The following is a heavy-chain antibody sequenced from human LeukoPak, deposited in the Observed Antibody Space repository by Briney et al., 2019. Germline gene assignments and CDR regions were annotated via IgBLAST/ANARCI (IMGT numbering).Heavy chain of an antibody. CDR2: IYTIGST. V-gene: IGHV4-4*07. J-gene: IGHJ4*02. CDR3: ARLDLVYAIIDY. CDR1: GGSISSYY. Sequence: SETLSLTCTVSGGSISSYYWSWIPQPAGKGLEWIGRIYTIGSTNYNPSLKSRVTMSVDTSKNQFSLKLSSVTAADTAVYYCARLDLVYAIIDYWGQGTLVTVSS. D-gene: IGHD2-8*01.